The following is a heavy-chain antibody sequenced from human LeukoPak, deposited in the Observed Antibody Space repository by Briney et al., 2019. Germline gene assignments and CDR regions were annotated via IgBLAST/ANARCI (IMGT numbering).Heavy chain of an antibody. V-gene: IGHV3-33*01. CDR2: IWYDGNNK. J-gene: IGHJ4*02. Sequence: HPGGSLRLSCAAPGFTLSGYGMHWVRQAPGKGLEWVAVIWYDGNNKFYADSVKGRFTISRDNFKNTLYLEMNNLRAEDTAVYYCARERCSGGRCYYYDHWGQGTLVTVSS. D-gene: IGHD2-15*01. CDR3: ARERCSGGRCYYYDH. CDR1: GFTLSGYG.